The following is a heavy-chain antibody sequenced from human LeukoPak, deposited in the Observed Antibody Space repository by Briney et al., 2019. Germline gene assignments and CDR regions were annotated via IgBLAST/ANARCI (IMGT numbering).Heavy chain of an antibody. V-gene: IGHV5-51*01. J-gene: IGHJ4*02. D-gene: IGHD4-17*01. CDR1: GYSFTSYW. Sequence: GESLKISWKGSGYSFTSYWIGWVRQVPGKGPDWMGTFFPGDSDTRYSPAFQGQVTISADKSISTAYLQWTSLKASDTAIYYCARRVYGDYLDYFDYWGQGTLITVSS. CDR3: ARRVYGDYLDYFDY. CDR2: FFPGDSDT.